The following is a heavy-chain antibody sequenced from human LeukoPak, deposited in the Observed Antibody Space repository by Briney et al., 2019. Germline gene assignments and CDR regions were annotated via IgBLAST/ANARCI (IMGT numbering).Heavy chain of an antibody. Sequence: ASVKVSCKVSGYTLTELSMHWVRQAPGKGLEWMGGFDPEDGETIYAQKFQGRVTITEDTSTDTAYMELSSLRSEDTAVYYCAIRRGEETDAFDIWGQGTMVTVSS. CDR1: GYTLTELS. CDR3: AIRRGEETDAFDI. V-gene: IGHV1-24*01. CDR2: FDPEDGET. D-gene: IGHD4-17*01. J-gene: IGHJ3*02.